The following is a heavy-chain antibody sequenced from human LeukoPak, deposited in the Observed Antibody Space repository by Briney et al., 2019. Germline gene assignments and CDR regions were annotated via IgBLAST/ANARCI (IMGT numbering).Heavy chain of an antibody. Sequence: AGGSLRLSCAASGFTFDDYTMHWVRQAPGKGLEWVSLISWDDDSTYYADSVKGRFTISRANSKNSPYLQMNSLRTEDTALYYCAKGDSSSWFNFDGWGHRTLVT. V-gene: IGHV3-43*01. D-gene: IGHD6-13*01. CDR1: GFTFDDYT. CDR2: ISWDDDST. CDR3: AKGDSSSWFNFDG. J-gene: IGHJ4*01.